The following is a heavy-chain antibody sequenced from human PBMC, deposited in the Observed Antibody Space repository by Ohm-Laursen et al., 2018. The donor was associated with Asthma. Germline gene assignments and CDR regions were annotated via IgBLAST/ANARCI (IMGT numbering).Heavy chain of an antibody. CDR2: VSANSGKT. D-gene: IGHD2-21*02. CDR1: GFTFSSYG. V-gene: IGHV3-23*01. Sequence: SLRLSCAASGFTFSSYGMHWVRQAPGKGLEWVAGVSANSGKTRYADSVKGRFTISRDNPKNILYLQMNSLRADDTAVYFCAKDVFAGPNVVVVTAADCWGQGTLVTVSA. CDR3: AKDVFAGPNVVVVTAADC. J-gene: IGHJ4*02.